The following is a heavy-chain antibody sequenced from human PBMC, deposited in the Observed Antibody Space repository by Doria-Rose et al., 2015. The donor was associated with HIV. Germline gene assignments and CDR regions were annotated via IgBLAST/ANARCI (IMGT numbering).Heavy chain of an antibody. CDR2: IYSSGST. CDR3: ARFRPSRGIYYSLDD. D-gene: IGHD3-10*01. V-gene: IGHV4-4*09. J-gene: IGHJ6*03. Sequence: YIYSSGSTHYNSSLKSRVTISIDTSKNQFSLKLSSVTAADTAVYYCARFRPSRGIYYSLDDWGKGTTVTVSS.